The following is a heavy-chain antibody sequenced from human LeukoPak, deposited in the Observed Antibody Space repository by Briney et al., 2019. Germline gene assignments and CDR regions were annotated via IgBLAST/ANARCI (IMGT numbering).Heavy chain of an antibody. Sequence: PGGSLRLSCAVSGFTFDDYAMHWVRLAPGKGLEWVSGISWNSDTIGYGDSVKGRFTISRDNAKNSLYLQMNSLRPEDTALYYCATNGGGDSGYGNFDYWGQGTLVTVSS. D-gene: IGHD5-12*01. CDR3: ATNGGGDSGYGNFDY. CDR2: ISWNSDTI. V-gene: IGHV3-9*01. J-gene: IGHJ4*02. CDR1: GFTFDDYA.